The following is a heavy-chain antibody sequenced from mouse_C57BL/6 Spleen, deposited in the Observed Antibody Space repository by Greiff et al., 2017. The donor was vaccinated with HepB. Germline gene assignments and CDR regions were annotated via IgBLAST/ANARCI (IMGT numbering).Heavy chain of an antibody. CDR3: ARNYYGSSYFDY. J-gene: IGHJ2*01. Sequence: EVKLMESGGGLVKPGGSLKLSCAASGFTFSDYGMHWVRQAPEKGLEWVAYISSGSSTIYYADTVKGRFTISRDNTKTTLFLKMTSLRSEDTAMYYCARNYYGSSYFDYWGQGTTLTVSS. D-gene: IGHD1-1*01. CDR2: ISSGSSTI. V-gene: IGHV5-17*01. CDR1: GFTFSDYG.